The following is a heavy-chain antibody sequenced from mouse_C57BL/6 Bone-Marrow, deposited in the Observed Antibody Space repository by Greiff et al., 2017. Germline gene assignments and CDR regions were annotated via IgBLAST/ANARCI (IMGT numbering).Heavy chain of an antibody. J-gene: IGHJ2*01. CDR1: GYTFTSYW. CDR3: ARRFFYGNDYFDD. V-gene: IGHV1-69*01. D-gene: IGHD2-1*01. Sequence: QVQLQQPGAELVMPGASVKLSCKASGYTFTSYWMHWVKQRPGQGLEWIGEIDPSDSYTNYNQKFKGKSTVTVDKSSSTAYMQLSSLTSEDSAVYYCARRFFYGNDYFDDWGQGTTLTVSS. CDR2: IDPSDSYT.